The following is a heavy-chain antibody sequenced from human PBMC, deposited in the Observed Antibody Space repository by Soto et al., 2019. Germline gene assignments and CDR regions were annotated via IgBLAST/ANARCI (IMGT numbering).Heavy chain of an antibody. D-gene: IGHD3-9*01. CDR2: INPSGGST. J-gene: IGHJ4*02. CDR1: GYTFTSYH. CDR3: ASGRYGQVDY. Sequence: SVKLSCKAAGYTFTSYHMHWVRQAPGQGLEWMGIINPSGGSTSYAQKLQGRVTMTTDTSTSTAYMELRSLRSDDTAVYYCASGRYGQVDYWGQGTPVTVSS. V-gene: IGHV1-46*01.